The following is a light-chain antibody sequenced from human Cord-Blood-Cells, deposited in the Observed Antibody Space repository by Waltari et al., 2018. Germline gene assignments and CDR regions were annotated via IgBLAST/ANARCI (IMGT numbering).Light chain of an antibody. V-gene: IGKV1-39*01. CDR2: AAS. J-gene: IGKJ1*01. CDR3: QQSYSTPWT. Sequence: EIQMTQSPSSLSASVGDRVTITCRASQSIRSYLNWYQQKPGKAPKLPYYAASSLQSGVPSRFSGSGSGTDFTLTISSLQPEDFATYYCQQSYSTPWTFGQGTKVEIK. CDR1: QSIRSY.